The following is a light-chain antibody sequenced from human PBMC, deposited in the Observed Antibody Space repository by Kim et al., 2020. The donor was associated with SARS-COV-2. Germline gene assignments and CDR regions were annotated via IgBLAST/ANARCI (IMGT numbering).Light chain of an antibody. J-gene: IGLJ2*01. V-gene: IGLV7-46*01. CDR1: TGPVTSGHY. CDR2: DTR. Sequence: QAVVTQESSLTVSPGGTVTLTCGSSTGPVTSGHYPYWFQQKPGQVPKTLMYDTRNRYYRTPDRFSGSLRGGKAALALSGAQPEDEADYYCLLSLNGGRVFGGGTQLTVL. CDR3: LLSLNGGRV.